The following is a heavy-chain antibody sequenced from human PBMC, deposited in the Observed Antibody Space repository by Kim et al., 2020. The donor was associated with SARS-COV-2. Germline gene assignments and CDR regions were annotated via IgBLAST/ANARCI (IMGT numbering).Heavy chain of an antibody. CDR2: ISAYNGNT. Sequence: ASVKVSCKASGYTFTSYGISWVRQAPGQGLEWMGWISAYNGNTNYAQKLQGRVTMTTDTSTSTAYMELRSLRSDETAVYYCARDIVGATPNYYYYYGMDVWGQGTTVTVSS. CDR3: ARDIVGATPNYYYYYGMDV. V-gene: IGHV1-18*01. J-gene: IGHJ6*02. CDR1: GYTFTSYG. D-gene: IGHD1-26*01.